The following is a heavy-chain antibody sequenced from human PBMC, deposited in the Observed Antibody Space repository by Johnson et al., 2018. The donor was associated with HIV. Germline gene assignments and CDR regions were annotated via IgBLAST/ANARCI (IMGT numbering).Heavy chain of an antibody. CDR3: AKDLFTEREDDVFDV. V-gene: IGHV3-66*01. D-gene: IGHD1-26*01. CDR2: IYSGGTT. CDR1: GFSVSSNY. J-gene: IGHJ3*01. Sequence: VQLVESGGDLVQRGGSLRLSCAASGFSVSSNYMSWVRQAPGKGLECVSVIYSGGTTYYTDSVRGRFTISRDKSKNTVYLQMNSLRAEDTAVYYCAKDLFTEREDDVFDVWGQGTMVTVSS.